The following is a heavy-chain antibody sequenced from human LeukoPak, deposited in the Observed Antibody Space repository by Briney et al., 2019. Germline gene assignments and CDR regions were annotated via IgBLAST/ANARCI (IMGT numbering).Heavy chain of an antibody. Sequence: GGALRLSCAASGFTFSSYGMSWVRQAPGKGLEWVSTISGRRDSTSYADSVKGRFTISRDNSKNTLYLQMNSLRAEDTAVYYCAKDPNFYYCMDVWGKGTTVTISS. CDR1: GFTFSSYG. CDR2: ISGRRDST. V-gene: IGHV3-23*01. J-gene: IGHJ6*03. CDR3: AKDPNFYYCMDV.